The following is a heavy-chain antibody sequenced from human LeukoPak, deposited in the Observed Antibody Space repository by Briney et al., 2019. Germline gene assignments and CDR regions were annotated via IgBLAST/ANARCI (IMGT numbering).Heavy chain of an antibody. J-gene: IGHJ4*01. Sequence: WXWXRXPAGKGLEWIGRIYGTGNTNYSPSLKSRVTLSVDTSKNQFSLNLTSVTAADTAVYYCARGPGYSSSSSLWDWGQGILVTVSP. V-gene: IGHV4-4*07. CDR2: IYGTGNT. CDR3: ARGPGYSSSSSLWD. D-gene: IGHD6-6*01.